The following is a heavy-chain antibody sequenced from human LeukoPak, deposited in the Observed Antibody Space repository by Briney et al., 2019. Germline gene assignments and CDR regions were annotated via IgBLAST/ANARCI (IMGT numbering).Heavy chain of an antibody. J-gene: IGHJ3*02. V-gene: IGHV3-48*03. CDR2: ISSSGSAV. Sequence: GGSLRLSCAASGLTFSSFEMNWVRQPPGKGPEWVSYISSSGSAVFYADSVKGRFSISRDNANSFLYLQMNSLRAEDTAVYYCARDAYGDYGDAFDIWGQGTMVTVSS. D-gene: IGHD4-17*01. CDR1: GLTFSSFE. CDR3: ARDAYGDYGDAFDI.